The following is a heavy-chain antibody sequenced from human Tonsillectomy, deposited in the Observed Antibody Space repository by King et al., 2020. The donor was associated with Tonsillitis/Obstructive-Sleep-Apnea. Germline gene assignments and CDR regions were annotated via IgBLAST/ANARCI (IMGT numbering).Heavy chain of an antibody. CDR1: GFTFSTYA. J-gene: IGHJ3*02. V-gene: IGHV3-23*04. Sequence: VQLVESGGGLVQPGGSLRLSCAASGFTFSTYAMSWVRQAPGKGLEWVSSISGSGGSTHYADSVKGRFTISRDNSKNTLSLQMNSLRAEDTAVFYCAKGSVYDFWSYNDAVDMWGEGGMGTVS. CDR2: ISGSGGST. CDR3: AKGSVYDFWSYNDAVDM. D-gene: IGHD3-3*01.